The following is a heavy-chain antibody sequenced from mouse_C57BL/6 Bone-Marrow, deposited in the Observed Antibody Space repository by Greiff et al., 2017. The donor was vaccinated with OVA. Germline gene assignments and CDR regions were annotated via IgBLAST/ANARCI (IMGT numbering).Heavy chain of an antibody. CDR1: GFNIKDYY. CDR3: TTETPYYYGTIYYAMDY. J-gene: IGHJ4*01. Sequence: VQLQQSGAELVRPGASVKLSCTASGFNIKDYYMHWVKQRPEQGLEWIGRIDPEDGDTEYAPKFKGKATMTADTSSNTAYLQLSSLTSEETAVYYCTTETPYYYGTIYYAMDYWGQGTSVTVSS. V-gene: IGHV14-1*01. CDR2: IDPEDGDT. D-gene: IGHD1-1*01.